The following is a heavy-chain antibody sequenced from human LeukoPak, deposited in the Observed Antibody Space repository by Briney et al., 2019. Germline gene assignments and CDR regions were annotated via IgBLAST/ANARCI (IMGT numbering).Heavy chain of an antibody. CDR3: ARRRVTNFDY. CDR1: GGSISSSSYY. Sequence: PSETLSLTCTVSGGSISSSSYYWGWIRQPPGKGLEWIGSIYYSGSTYYNPSLKSRVTISVDTSKNQCTLKLSSVTAADTAVYYCARRRVTNFDYWGQGTLVTVSS. D-gene: IGHD4-11*01. CDR2: IYYSGST. J-gene: IGHJ4*02. V-gene: IGHV4-39*01.